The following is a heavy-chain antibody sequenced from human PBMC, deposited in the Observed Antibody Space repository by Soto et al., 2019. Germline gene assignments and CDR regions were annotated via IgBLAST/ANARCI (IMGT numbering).Heavy chain of an antibody. V-gene: IGHV4-34*01. J-gene: IGHJ6*03. D-gene: IGHD6-19*01. Sequence: SETLSLTCAVYGGSFSGYYWSWIRQPPGKGLEWIGEINHSGSTNYNPSLKSRVTISVDTSKNQFSLKLSSVTAADTAVYYCARHSSSSGFFYYYYMDVWGKGTTVTVSS. CDR2: INHSGST. CDR3: ARHSSSSGFFYYYYMDV. CDR1: GGSFSGYY.